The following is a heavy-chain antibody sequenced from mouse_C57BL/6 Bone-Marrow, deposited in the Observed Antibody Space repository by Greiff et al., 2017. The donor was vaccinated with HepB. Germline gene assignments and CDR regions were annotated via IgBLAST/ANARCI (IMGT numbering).Heavy chain of an antibody. CDR2: IDPSDSYT. V-gene: IGHV1-50*01. CDR3: ARAGVPDD. Sequence: VQLQQPGAELVKPGASVKLSCKASGYTFTSYWMQWVKQRPGQGLEWIGEIDPSDSYTNYNQKFKGKATLTVDTSSSTAYMQLSSLTSEDSAVYYCARAGVPDDWGQGTTLTVSS. CDR1: GYTFTSYW. J-gene: IGHJ2*01.